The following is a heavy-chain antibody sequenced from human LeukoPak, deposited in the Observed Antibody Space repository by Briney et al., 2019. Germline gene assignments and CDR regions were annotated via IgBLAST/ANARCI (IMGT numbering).Heavy chain of an antibody. V-gene: IGHV4-61*01. D-gene: IGHD1-26*01. CDR2: IYYSGST. CDR1: GGSVSSGSYY. CDR3: ARVGAESGSYLNWFDP. Sequence: SETLSLTCTVSGGSVSSGSYYWSWIRQPPGKGLEWIGYIYYSGSTDYNPSLESRVTISLDTSKNQFSLKLSSVTAADTAVYYCARVGAESGSYLNWFDPWGQGTLVTVSA. J-gene: IGHJ5*02.